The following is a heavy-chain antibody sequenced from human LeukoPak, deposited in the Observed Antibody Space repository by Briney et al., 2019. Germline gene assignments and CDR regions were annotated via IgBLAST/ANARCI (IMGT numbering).Heavy chain of an antibody. D-gene: IGHD2-21*01. CDR3: TTLHFIAVVSSIPDY. V-gene: IGHV3-30-3*01. CDR1: GFTFSSYA. J-gene: IGHJ4*02. Sequence: GGSLRLSCAASGFTFSSYAMHWVRQAPGKGLEWVAVISYDGSNKYYADSVKGRFTISRDNSKNTLYLQMNSLRAEDTAVYYCTTLHFIAVVSSIPDYWGQGTLVTVSS. CDR2: ISYDGSNK.